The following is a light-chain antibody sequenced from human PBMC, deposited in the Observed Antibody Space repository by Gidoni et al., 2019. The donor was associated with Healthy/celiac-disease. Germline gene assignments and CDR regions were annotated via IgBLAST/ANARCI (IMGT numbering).Light chain of an antibody. CDR3: QQYGSSSVT. CDR2: GAS. V-gene: IGKV3-20*01. J-gene: IGKJ3*01. CDR1: QSVSSSY. Sequence: EIALTQSPGTLSLSPGERATLSCSASQSVSSSYLAWYQQKPGQAPRLLIYGASSRATGIPDRFSGSVSGTAFTLTISRLEPEDFAVYYFQQYGSSSVTFGPXTKVDIK.